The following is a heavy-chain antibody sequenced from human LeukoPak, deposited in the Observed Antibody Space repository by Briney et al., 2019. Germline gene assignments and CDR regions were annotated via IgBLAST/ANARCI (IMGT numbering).Heavy chain of an antibody. D-gene: IGHD1-26*01. CDR2: ISYDGSNK. V-gene: IGHV3-30*03. Sequence: AGGSLRLSCAASGFTFSSYGMRWVRQAPGKGLEWVAVISYDGSNKYYADSVKGRFTISRDNSKNTLYLQMNSLRAEDTAVYYCVRGVVGATGYYGMDVWGQGTTVTVSS. CDR3: VRGVVGATGYYGMDV. J-gene: IGHJ6*02. CDR1: GFTFSSYG.